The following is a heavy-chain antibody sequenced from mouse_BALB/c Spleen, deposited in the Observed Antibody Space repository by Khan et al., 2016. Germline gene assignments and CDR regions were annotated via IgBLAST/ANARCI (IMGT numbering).Heavy chain of an antibody. CDR1: GYSITSGYS. CDR3: ARLRDWYFDV. Sequence: EVQLQESGPDLVKPSQSLSLTCTVTGYSITSGYSCHWIRQFPGNKLEWMGYIHYSGSTTYNPSLKSRISITRDTSKNQFFLQLNSVTTEDTATYYCARLRDWYFDVWGAGTTVTVSS. V-gene: IGHV3-1*02. D-gene: IGHD1-1*01. CDR2: IHYSGST. J-gene: IGHJ1*01.